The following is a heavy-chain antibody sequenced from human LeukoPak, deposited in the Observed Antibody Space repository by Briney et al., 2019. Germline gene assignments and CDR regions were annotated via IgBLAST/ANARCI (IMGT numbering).Heavy chain of an antibody. D-gene: IGHD2-2*01. CDR3: AKDRSVVVPAALNWFDP. J-gene: IGHJ5*02. CDR1: GFTFSDYY. V-gene: IGHV3-23*01. Sequence: GGSLRLSCAASGFTFSDYYMSWIRQAPGKGLEWVSGISGSGGSSYFADSVKGRFTISRDNSKNTLYLQMNSLRAEDTAVYYCAKDRSVVVPAALNWFDPWGQGTLVTVSS. CDR2: ISGSGGSS.